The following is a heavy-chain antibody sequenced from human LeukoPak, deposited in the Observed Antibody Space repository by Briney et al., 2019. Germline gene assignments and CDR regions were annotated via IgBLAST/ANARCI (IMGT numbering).Heavy chain of an antibody. J-gene: IGHJ4*02. Sequence: GGSLRLSCAASGFTLDDYGMSWVRQAPGKGGEWVSGINWNGGSTVYADSVKGRFTISRDNAKNSLYLQMNSLRAEDTALYYCARDLTPWSSYGSFDYWGQGTLVTVSS. CDR3: ARDLTPWSSYGSFDY. D-gene: IGHD5-18*01. CDR1: GFTLDDYG. V-gene: IGHV3-20*04. CDR2: INWNGGST.